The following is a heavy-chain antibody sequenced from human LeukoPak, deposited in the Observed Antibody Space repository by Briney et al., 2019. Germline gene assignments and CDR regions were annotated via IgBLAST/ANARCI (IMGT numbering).Heavy chain of an antibody. J-gene: IGHJ3*02. CDR2: IYTSGST. D-gene: IGHD3-22*01. CDR1: GGSISSYY. CDR3: ASDTLSEIYDLGAFDI. V-gene: IGHV4-4*07. Sequence: SETLSLTCTVSGGSISSYYWSWIRQPAGKGLEWIGRIYTSGSTNYNPSLKSRATMSVDTSKNQFSLKLSSVTAADTAVYYCASDTLSEIYDLGAFDIWGQGTMVTVSS.